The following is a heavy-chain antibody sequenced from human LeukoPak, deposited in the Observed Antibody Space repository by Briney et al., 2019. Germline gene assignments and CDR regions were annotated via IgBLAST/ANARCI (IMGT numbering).Heavy chain of an antibody. V-gene: IGHV3-48*03. J-gene: IGHJ5*02. Sequence: GGSLRLSCAASGFTFSSYEMNWVRQAPGKGLEWVSYISSSGSTIYYADSVKGRFTISRDNSKNTLYLQMNSLRAEDTAVYYCAKDLGSPNWFDPWGQGTLVTVSS. CDR2: ISSSGSTI. CDR3: AKDLGSPNWFDP. D-gene: IGHD2-15*01. CDR1: GFTFSSYE.